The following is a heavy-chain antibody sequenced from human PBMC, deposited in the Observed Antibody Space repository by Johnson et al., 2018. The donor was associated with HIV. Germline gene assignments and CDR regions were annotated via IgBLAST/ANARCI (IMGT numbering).Heavy chain of an antibody. CDR2: IRYDGSDK. D-gene: IGHD1-26*01. CDR1: GFTFTSHG. V-gene: IGHV3-30*02. Sequence: QVQLVESGGGVVQPGRSLRLSCAVSGFTFTSHGMHWVRQAPGKGLEWVAFIRYDGSDKYYGDSVKGRFTISRDNSKNTLYLQMNSLRAEDTAVYYCARDGGSTRGDAFDIWGQGTMVTVSS. CDR3: ARDGGSTRGDAFDI. J-gene: IGHJ3*02.